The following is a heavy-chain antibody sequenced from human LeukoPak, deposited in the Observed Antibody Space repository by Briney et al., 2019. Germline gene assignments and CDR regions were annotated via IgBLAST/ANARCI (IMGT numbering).Heavy chain of an antibody. CDR3: ARTYYYDSSGYPRCFDP. J-gene: IGHJ5*02. CDR1: GFTFSGYW. V-gene: IGHV5-51*01. Sequence: GESLKISCKGSGFTFSGYWIGWVRQMPGKGLEWMGSIYPSDSDTRYSPSFQGQVTISADKSISTAYLQWSSLKASGTAMYYCARTYYYDSSGYPRCFDPWGQGTLVTVSS. D-gene: IGHD3-22*01. CDR2: IYPSDSDT.